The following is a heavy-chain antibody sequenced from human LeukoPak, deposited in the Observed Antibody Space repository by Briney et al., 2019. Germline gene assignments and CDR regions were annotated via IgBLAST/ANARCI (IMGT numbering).Heavy chain of an antibody. CDR1: GGSISSYY. J-gene: IGHJ2*01. D-gene: IGHD2-21*02. V-gene: IGHV4-4*07. CDR2: MYITGNT. Sequence: PSETLSLTCTVSGGSISSYYWSWIRQPAGKGLEWTGRMYITGNTNYNPSLKSRVTMSLDTSKNHFSLKLSSVTAADTAVYYCARDSTASSPWYFDLWGRGTLVTVSS. CDR3: ARDSTASSPWYFDL.